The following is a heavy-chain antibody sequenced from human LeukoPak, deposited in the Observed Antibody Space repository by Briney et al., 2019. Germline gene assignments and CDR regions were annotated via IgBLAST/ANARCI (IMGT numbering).Heavy chain of an antibody. CDR2: IYGGGTT. CDR1: GFTFSSYA. CDR3: ARGGQHSSGGYADY. Sequence: GGSLRPSCAASGFTFSSYAMSWVRQAPGKGLEWVSVIYGGGTTYYAESVKGRFTISRDNSKNTLYLQMNSLRAEDTAVYYCARGGQHSSGGYADYCGQGTLVTVSS. D-gene: IGHD3-22*01. J-gene: IGHJ4*02. V-gene: IGHV3-66*01.